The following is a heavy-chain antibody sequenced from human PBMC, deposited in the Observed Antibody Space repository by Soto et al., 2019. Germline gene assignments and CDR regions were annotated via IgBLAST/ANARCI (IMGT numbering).Heavy chain of an antibody. CDR2: IYYSGST. Sequence: SETLSLTCTVSGGSVSSGSYYWSWIRQPPGKGLEWIGYIYYSGSTNYNPSLKSRVTISVDTSKNQFSLKLSSVTAADTAVYYCARDEHYDFWSGLSAGTEIWGQGTMVTVSS. V-gene: IGHV4-61*01. CDR3: ARDEHYDFWSGLSAGTEI. D-gene: IGHD3-3*01. J-gene: IGHJ3*02. CDR1: GGSVSSGSYY.